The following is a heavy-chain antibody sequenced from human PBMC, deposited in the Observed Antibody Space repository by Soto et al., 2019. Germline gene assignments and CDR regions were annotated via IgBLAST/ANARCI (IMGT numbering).Heavy chain of an antibody. V-gene: IGHV5-10-1*01. CDR1: GYSFTSYW. D-gene: IGHD3-10*01. J-gene: IGHJ6*02. CDR3: ARHYYGSGSYNSPYYYYGMDV. CDR2: IDPSDSYT. Sequence: GESQKISCKGSGYSFTSYWISWVRQMPGKGLEWMGRIDPSDSYTNYSPSFQGHVTISADKSISTAYLQWSSLKASDTAMYYCARHYYGSGSYNSPYYYYGMDVWGQGTTVTSP.